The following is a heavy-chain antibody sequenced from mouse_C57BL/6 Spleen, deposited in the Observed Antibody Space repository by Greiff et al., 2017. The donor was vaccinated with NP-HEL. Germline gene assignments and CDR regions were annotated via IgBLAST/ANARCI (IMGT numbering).Heavy chain of an antibody. Sequence: EVQLQQSGPELVKPGASVKISCKASGYTFTDYYMNWVKQSHGKSLEWIGDINPNNGGTSYNQKFKGKATLTVDKSSSTAYMELRSLTSEDSAVYYCARYPFHSNYVGYFDVWGTGTTVTVSS. J-gene: IGHJ1*03. V-gene: IGHV1-26*01. CDR3: ARYPFHSNYVGYFDV. CDR1: GYTFTDYY. D-gene: IGHD2-5*01. CDR2: INPNNGGT.